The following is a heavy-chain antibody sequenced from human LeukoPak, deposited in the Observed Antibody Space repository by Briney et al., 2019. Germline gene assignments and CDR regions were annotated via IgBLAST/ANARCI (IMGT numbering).Heavy chain of an antibody. CDR3: ATGVAVAGLDPFDY. Sequence: VGSLRVSSAASVYTFRNAWTSWVRHAPGEGMECAGRIERKSNGETTDYTSPVKGGFTISRDESKNTLYLQMNSLKTEDTAIYYCATGVAVAGLDPFDYWGQGTLVTVSS. D-gene: IGHD6-19*01. J-gene: IGHJ4*02. CDR1: VYTFRNAW. V-gene: IGHV3-15*04. CDR2: IERKSNGETT.